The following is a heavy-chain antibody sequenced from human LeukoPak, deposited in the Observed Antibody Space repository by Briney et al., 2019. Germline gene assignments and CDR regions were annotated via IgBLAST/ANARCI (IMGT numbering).Heavy chain of an antibody. CDR2: INPNSGGT. V-gene: IGHV1-2*02. J-gene: IGHJ4*02. CDR3: ARARRMGYCTGGVCPSGYFDY. D-gene: IGHD2-8*02. CDR1: GYTFTGYY. Sequence: ASVKVSCKASGYTFTGYYMHWVRQAPGQGLEWMGWINPNSGGTNYAQKFQGGVTMTRDTSISTAYMELSRLRSDDTAVYYCARARRMGYCTGGVCPSGYFDYWGQGTLVTVSS.